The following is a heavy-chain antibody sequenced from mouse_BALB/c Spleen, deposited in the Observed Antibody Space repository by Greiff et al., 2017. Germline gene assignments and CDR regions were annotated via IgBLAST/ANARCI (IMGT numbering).Heavy chain of an antibody. J-gene: IGHJ2*01. CDR2: IWAGGST. Sequence: VKLMESGPGLVAPSQSLSITCTVSGFSLTSYGVHWVRQPPGKGLEWLGVIWAGGSTNYNSALMSRLSISKDNSKSQVFLKMNSLQTDDTAMYYCARRGNLPFDYWGQGTTLTVSS. V-gene: IGHV2-9*02. CDR3: ARRGNLPFDY. D-gene: IGHD5-5*01. CDR1: GFSLTSYG.